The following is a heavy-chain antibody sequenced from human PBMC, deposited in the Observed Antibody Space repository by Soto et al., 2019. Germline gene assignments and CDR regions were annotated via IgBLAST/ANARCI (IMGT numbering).Heavy chain of an antibody. CDR1: GFSLTTRGMT. D-gene: IGHD6-13*01. CDR3: TLRQDTSRGPIY. Sequence: SGPTLVNPTQTRTLTCTVSGFSLTTRGMTLGWIRQPPGKAPEWLALSTQYSPSLQSRLTFTEDTSKNQVVLTMTNMDPVDTATYYCTLRQDTSRGPIYWGQGIMVTVSS. J-gene: IGHJ4*02. CDR2: ST. V-gene: IGHV2-5*01.